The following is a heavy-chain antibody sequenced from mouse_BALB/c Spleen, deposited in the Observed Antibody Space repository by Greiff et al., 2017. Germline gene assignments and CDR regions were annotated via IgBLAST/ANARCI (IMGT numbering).Heavy chain of an antibody. V-gene: IGHV3-2*02. Sequence: EVMLVESGPGLVKPCQSLSLTCTATGYSITSDYAWNWIRQLPGNKLEWMGYKSYSGSTSYNQTLKSRSTITRDTSKNQFYLQLNSVTTEDTATYDCARRRDSDGDYAMDYWGQGTSVTVSS. D-gene: IGHD3-3*01. CDR2: KSYSGST. CDR3: ARRRDSDGDYAMDY. CDR1: GYSITSDYA. J-gene: IGHJ4*01.